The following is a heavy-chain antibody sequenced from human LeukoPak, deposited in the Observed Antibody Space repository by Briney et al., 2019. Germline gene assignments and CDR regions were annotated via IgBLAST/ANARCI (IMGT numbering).Heavy chain of an antibody. Sequence: ASVKVSCNASGYIFSIYAMIWVRQAPGQGLELMGWINTNTGNPTYAQGFTGRFVFSLDTSVSTAYLQIRSLKAEDTAVYYCARDYALALGTTTYFQHWGQGTLVTVSS. CDR2: INTNTGNP. V-gene: IGHV7-4-1*02. J-gene: IGHJ1*01. CDR1: GYIFSIYA. D-gene: IGHD1-7*01. CDR3: ARDYALALGTTTYFQH.